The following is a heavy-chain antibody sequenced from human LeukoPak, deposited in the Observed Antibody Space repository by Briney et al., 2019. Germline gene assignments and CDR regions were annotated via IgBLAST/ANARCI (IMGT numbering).Heavy chain of an antibody. CDR3: ARDRSSXXPNDY. Sequence: GGSLRLSCAASGFTFSSYSMNWVRQAPGKGLEWVSSISSSSSYIYYADSVKGRFTISRDNAKNSLYLQMNSLRAEDTAVYYCARDRSSXXPNDYWGQGTLVTVSS. D-gene: IGHD6-13*01. V-gene: IGHV3-21*01. J-gene: IGHJ4*02. CDR2: ISSSSSYI. CDR1: GFTFSSYS.